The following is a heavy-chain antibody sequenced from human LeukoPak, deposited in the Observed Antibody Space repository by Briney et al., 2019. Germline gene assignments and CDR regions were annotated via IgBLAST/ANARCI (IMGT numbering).Heavy chain of an antibody. CDR1: GYTFTSYG. Sequence: ASVKVSCKASGYTFTSYGISWVRQAPGQGLEWMGWISAYNGNTNYAQKLQGRVTMTTDTSTSTAYMELRSLRSDDTAVYYCARESLGAVAGTSDYWGQRTLVTVSS. V-gene: IGHV1-18*01. D-gene: IGHD6-19*01. CDR3: ARESLGAVAGTSDY. J-gene: IGHJ4*02. CDR2: ISAYNGNT.